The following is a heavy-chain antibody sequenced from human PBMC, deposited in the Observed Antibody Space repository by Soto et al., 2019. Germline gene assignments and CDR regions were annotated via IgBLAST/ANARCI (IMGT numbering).Heavy chain of an antibody. D-gene: IGHD3-10*01. V-gene: IGHV3-33*01. J-gene: IGHJ4*02. Sequence: PGGSLRLSCAASGFTFRNYGMHWVRQAPGKGLEWVAVIWYDGSNKYYADSVKGRFTISRDNSKNTLYLQMNSLRAEDTAVYYCARDTLTILYGSGSYYNEYYFDYWGQGTLVTVSS. CDR3: ARDTLTILYGSGSYYNEYYFDY. CDR1: GFTFRNYG. CDR2: IWYDGSNK.